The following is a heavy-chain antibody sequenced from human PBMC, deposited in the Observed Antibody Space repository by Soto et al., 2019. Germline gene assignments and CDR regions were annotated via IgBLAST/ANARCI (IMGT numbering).Heavy chain of an antibody. V-gene: IGHV3-23*01. J-gene: IGHJ4*02. D-gene: IGHD3-16*02. CDR3: AKDPVLDCVWGSYRPPAY. CDR1: GFTFSSYA. Sequence: EVQLLESGGSLVQPGGSLRLSCAASGFTFSSYAMSWVRQAPGKGLEWVSAISGSGGSTYYADSVKGRFTISRDNSKNTLYLQMNSLRAEDTAVYYCAKDPVLDCVWGSYRPPAYWGQGTLVTVSS. CDR2: ISGSGGST.